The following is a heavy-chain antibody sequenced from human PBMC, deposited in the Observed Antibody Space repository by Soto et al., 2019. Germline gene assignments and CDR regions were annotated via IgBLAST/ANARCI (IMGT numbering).Heavy chain of an antibody. V-gene: IGHV3-74*01. Sequence: EVQLVESGGGLVQPGGSVRLSCAASGFTFSSYWMHWVRQAPGKGLMWVARIHNDGSTTRYADSVKGRFTISRDNAKKTLYLQMSSLSVEDTAVYDCARDNWISYWGQGTLVTVSS. J-gene: IGHJ4*01. CDR1: GFTFSSYW. CDR3: ARDNWISY. CDR2: IHNDGSTT. D-gene: IGHD1-20*01.